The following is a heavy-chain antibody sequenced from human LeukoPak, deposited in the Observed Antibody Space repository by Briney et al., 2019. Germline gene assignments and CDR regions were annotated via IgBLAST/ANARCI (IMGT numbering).Heavy chain of an antibody. D-gene: IGHD4-17*01. J-gene: IGHJ3*02. CDR1: GGSISSSNW. CDR3: ARTDDYGDSRGAFDI. CDR2: IYHSGST. V-gene: IGHV4-4*02. Sequence: SGTLSLTCAVSGGSISSSNWWSWVRQPPGKGLEWIGEIYHSGSTNYNPSLKSRVTISVDKSKNQFSLKLSSVTAADTAVHYCARTDDYGDSRGAFDIWGQGTMVTVSS.